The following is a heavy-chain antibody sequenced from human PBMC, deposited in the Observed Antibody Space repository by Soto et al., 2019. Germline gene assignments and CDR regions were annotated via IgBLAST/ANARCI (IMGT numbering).Heavy chain of an antibody. CDR1: GFTSSGYW. V-gene: IGHV3-7*01. Sequence: GGSLRLSCAASGFTSSGYWMTWVRQAPGKGLEWVANINQDGSEKYYVDSVKGRLTISRDNAEDSLYLQMNSLRAEDTAIYYCARDYSNPRGRFDPWGQGTLVTVSS. D-gene: IGHD4-4*01. J-gene: IGHJ5*02. CDR3: ARDYSNPRGRFDP. CDR2: INQDGSEK.